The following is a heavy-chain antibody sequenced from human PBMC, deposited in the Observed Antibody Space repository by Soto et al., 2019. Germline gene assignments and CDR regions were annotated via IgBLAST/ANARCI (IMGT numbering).Heavy chain of an antibody. CDR2: IYPGVSDT. CDR3: ARTAAAGKYYYGVDV. V-gene: IGHV5-51*01. Sequence: EVQLVQSGAEVKKPGESLKISCKGSGYSFTSYWIGWVRQMPGKGLEWMGIIYPGVSDTRYSPSFQGQVTISADKSFSTAYLQWSSLKASDTAMYYCARTAAAGKYYYGVDVWGQGTTVTVSS. J-gene: IGHJ6*02. CDR1: GYSFTSYW. D-gene: IGHD6-13*01.